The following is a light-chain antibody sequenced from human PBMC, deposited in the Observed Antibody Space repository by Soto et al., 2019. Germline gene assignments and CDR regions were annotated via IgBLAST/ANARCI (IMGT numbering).Light chain of an antibody. CDR2: DAS. CDR1: QTISTW. V-gene: IGKV1-5*01. Sequence: DIQVTQSPPTLSASVGDRVTITCRASQTISTWMAWYQQKPGKAPKLLVYDASTLQSGVASRFSGSGSGTEFTLIISGLQPDDFATYYCQQYYSYSFTFGPGTKVDIK. J-gene: IGKJ3*01. CDR3: QQYYSYSFT.